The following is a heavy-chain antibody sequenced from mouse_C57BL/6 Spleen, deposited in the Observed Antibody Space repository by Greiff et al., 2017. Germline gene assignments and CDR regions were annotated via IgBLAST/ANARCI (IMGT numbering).Heavy chain of an antibody. J-gene: IGHJ2*01. CDR1: GFTFSNYW. D-gene: IGHD4-1*01. V-gene: IGHV6-3*01. Sequence: DVQLQESGGGLVQPGGSMKLSCVASGFTFSNYWMNWVRQSPEKGLEWVAQIRLKSDNYATHYAESVKGRFTISRDDSKSSVYLQMNNLRAEDTGIYYCTRKVTGTYYFDYWGQGTTLTVSS. CDR2: IRLKSDNYAT. CDR3: TRKVTGTYYFDY.